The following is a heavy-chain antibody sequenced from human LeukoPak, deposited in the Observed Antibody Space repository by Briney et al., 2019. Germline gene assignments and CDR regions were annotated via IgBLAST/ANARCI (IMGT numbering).Heavy chain of an antibody. Sequence: ASVNVSCKASGYTFTSYGISWVRQAPGQGLEWMGWISAYNGNTNYAQKLQGRVTMTTDTSTSTAYMELRSLRSDDTAVYYCAKVSGSLRESWFDPWGQGTLVTFSS. V-gene: IGHV1-18*01. CDR2: ISAYNGNT. D-gene: IGHD1-26*01. CDR3: AKVSGSLRESWFDP. CDR1: GYTFTSYG. J-gene: IGHJ5*02.